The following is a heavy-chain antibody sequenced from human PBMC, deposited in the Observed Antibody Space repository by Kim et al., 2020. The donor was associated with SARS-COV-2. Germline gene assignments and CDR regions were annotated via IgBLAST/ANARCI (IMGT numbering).Heavy chain of an antibody. Sequence: YYNPSLKSRVTISVDTSKNQFSLKLSSVTAADTAVYYCAREKAVGVDDPWGQGTLVTVSS. V-gene: IGHV4-31*02. J-gene: IGHJ5*02. D-gene: IGHD3-3*01. CDR3: AREKAVGVDDP.